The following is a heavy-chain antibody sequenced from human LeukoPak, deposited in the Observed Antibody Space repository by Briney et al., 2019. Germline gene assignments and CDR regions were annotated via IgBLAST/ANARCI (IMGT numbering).Heavy chain of an antibody. Sequence: GESLKSSCKGSGYSFTSYWTGWVRQMPGKGLEWMGIIYPGDSDTRYSPSFQGQVTISADKSISTAYLQWSSLKASDTAMYYCARHQYSSGYNDPYNWFDPWGQGTLVTVSS. D-gene: IGHD3-22*01. V-gene: IGHV5-51*01. J-gene: IGHJ5*02. CDR3: ARHQYSSGYNDPYNWFDP. CDR2: IYPGDSDT. CDR1: GYSFTSYW.